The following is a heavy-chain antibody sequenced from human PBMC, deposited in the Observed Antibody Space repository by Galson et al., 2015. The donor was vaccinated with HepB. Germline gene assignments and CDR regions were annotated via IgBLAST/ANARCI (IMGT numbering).Heavy chain of an antibody. CDR1: GDSVSSNSAA. Sequence: CAISGDSVSSNSAAWNWIRQSPSRGLEWLGRTYYRSKWYNDYAVSVKSRITINPDTSKNQFSLQLNSVTPEDTAVYYCARGKAFWSGYRFNFDYWGQGTLVTVSS. CDR3: ARGKAFWSGYRFNFDY. CDR2: TYYRSKWYN. D-gene: IGHD3-3*01. J-gene: IGHJ4*02. V-gene: IGHV6-1*01.